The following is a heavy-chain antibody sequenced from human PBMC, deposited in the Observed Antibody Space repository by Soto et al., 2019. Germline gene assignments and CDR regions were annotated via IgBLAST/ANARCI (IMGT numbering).Heavy chain of an antibody. V-gene: IGHV1-69*13. D-gene: IGHD3-22*01. CDR2: IIPIFGTA. CDR1: GGTFSSYA. CDR3: ARDPLRNYSDSSGYYYRYYGMDV. J-gene: IGHJ6*02. Sequence: ASGKVSCKASGGTFSSYAISWVRQAPGKGLGWMGGIIPIFGTANDAQKFQGRVTITADESTSTAYMELSSLRSEDTAVYYCARDPLRNYSDSSGYYYRYYGMDVWGQGTTVTVSS.